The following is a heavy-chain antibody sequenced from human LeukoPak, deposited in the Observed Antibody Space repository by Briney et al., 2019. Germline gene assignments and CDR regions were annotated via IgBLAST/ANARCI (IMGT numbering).Heavy chain of an antibody. CDR3: ARELAGAFDI. D-gene: IGHD3-3*02. CDR2: ISSSGSTI. CDR1: GLTFSSYE. V-gene: IGHV3-48*03. Sequence: GGSLRLSCAASGLTFSSYEMNWVRQAPGKGLEWVSYISSSGSTIYYADSVKGRFTISRDNAKNSLYLQMNSLRAEDTAVYYCARELAGAFDIWGQGTMVTVSS. J-gene: IGHJ3*02.